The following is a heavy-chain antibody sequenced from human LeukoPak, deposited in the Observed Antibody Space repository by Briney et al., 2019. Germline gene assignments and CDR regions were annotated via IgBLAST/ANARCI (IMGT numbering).Heavy chain of an antibody. CDR1: GFTFSNYD. Sequence: PGGSLRLSCAASGFTFSNYDISWVRQTPEKGLEWVAAISASGDRTYYADSVRGRFAISRDNSNNILYLQMNSLRGEDMAIYYCAIGAPSSSCYASWGQGTLVTVSS. D-gene: IGHD2-2*01. CDR3: AIGAPSSSCYAS. J-gene: IGHJ5*02. V-gene: IGHV3-23*01. CDR2: ISASGDRT.